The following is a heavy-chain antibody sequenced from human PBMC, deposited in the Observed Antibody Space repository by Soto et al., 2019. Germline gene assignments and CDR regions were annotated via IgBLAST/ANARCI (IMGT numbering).Heavy chain of an antibody. CDR2: ISGNSGNT. Sequence: GGSLRLSCTASGFTFGNYAMNWVRQAPGKGLEWVSSISGNSGNTYFADSVKGRFTISRDNSKNTLYLQLNSLRADDTAVYYCAKDALARGHFDYWGLGTLVTVSS. J-gene: IGHJ4*02. V-gene: IGHV3-23*01. D-gene: IGHD3-3*02. CDR1: GFTFGNYA. CDR3: AKDALARGHFDY.